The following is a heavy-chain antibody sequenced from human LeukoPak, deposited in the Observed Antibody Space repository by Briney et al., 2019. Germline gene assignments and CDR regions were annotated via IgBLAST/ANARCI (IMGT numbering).Heavy chain of an antibody. J-gene: IGHJ4*02. V-gene: IGHV1-3*03. CDR3: AKSRGGYVRYYFDY. CDR2: INAGNGNT. Sequence: ASVKVSCKASGYTFTSYAMHWVRQAPGQRLEWMGWINAGNGNTKYSQEFQGRVTITRDTSASTAYMELSSLRSEDMAVYYCAKSRGGYVRYYFDYWGQGTLVTVSS. D-gene: IGHD5-12*01. CDR1: GYTFTSYA.